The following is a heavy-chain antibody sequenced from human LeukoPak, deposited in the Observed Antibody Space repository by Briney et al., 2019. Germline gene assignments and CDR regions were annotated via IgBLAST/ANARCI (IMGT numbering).Heavy chain of an antibody. V-gene: IGHV3-30-3*01. J-gene: IGHJ6*02. CDR2: ISYDGSNK. Sequence: GGSLRLSCAASGFTLSNYPMHWVRQAPGKGLEWVAVISYDGSNKYSADSVKGRFTISRDNSKNTLYLQMNSLRAEDTAVYYCARDHGDPDYYYYGMDVWGQGTTVTVSS. CDR1: GFTLSNYP. D-gene: IGHD4-17*01. CDR3: ARDHGDPDYYYYGMDV.